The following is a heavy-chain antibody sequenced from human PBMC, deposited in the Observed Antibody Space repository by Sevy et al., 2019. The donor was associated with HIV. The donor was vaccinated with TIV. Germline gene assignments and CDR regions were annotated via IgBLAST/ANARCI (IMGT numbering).Heavy chain of an antibody. Sequence: GGSLRLSCAASGFTFNSYWMSWVRQAPGKGLEWVSSISGFSSYIYYADSVKGRFTISRDNAKNSLYLQMNSLRAEDTAVYYCARDGGCTSTSCLLYFDYWGQGTLVTVSS. CDR2: ISGFSSYI. V-gene: IGHV3-21*01. J-gene: IGHJ4*01. D-gene: IGHD2-2*01. CDR3: ARDGGCTSTSCLLYFDY. CDR1: GFTFNSYW.